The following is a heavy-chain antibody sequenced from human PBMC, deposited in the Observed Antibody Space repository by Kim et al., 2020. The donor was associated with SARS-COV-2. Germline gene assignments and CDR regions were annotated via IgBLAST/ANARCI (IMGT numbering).Heavy chain of an antibody. CDR3: ARARLVVYPNFDY. Sequence: YAQKFQGRVTMTRDTSTSTVYMELSSLRSEDTAVYYCARARLVVYPNFDYWGQGTLVTVSS. D-gene: IGHD2-8*02. V-gene: IGHV1-46*01. J-gene: IGHJ4*02.